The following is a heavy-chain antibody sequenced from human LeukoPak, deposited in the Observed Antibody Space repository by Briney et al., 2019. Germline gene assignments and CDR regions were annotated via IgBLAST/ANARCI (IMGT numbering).Heavy chain of an antibody. Sequence: SGGSLRLSCAASGFTFSSYAMSWVRQAPGKGLEWVSAISGSGGSTYYADSVKGRFTISRDNSKNTLYLQMNSLRAEGTAVYYCAKVSRARTILTGYSWGYFDYWGQGTLVTVSS. J-gene: IGHJ4*02. CDR1: GFTFSSYA. D-gene: IGHD3-9*01. CDR3: AKVSRARTILTGYSWGYFDY. CDR2: ISGSGGST. V-gene: IGHV3-23*01.